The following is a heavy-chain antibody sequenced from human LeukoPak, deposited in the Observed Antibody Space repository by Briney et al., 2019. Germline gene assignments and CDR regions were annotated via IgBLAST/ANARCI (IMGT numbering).Heavy chain of an antibody. V-gene: IGHV3-23*01. CDR3: AKDFVLPAARYFDY. CDR2: IGGSGTST. Sequence: GSLKLSCAASGFTFSSHAMTWVRQAPGKGLECVSAIGGSGTSTYYADSVKGRFTISRDNSKNTLYLQMNSLRAEDTAVYYCAKDFVLPAARYFDYWGQGTLVTVSS. D-gene: IGHD2-2*01. J-gene: IGHJ4*02. CDR1: GFTFSSHA.